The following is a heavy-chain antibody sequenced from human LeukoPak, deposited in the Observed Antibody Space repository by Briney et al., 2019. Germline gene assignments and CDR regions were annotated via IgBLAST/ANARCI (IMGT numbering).Heavy chain of an antibody. CDR2: IRYDGSIK. Sequence: GGSLRLSCAASGFTFSNYGMHWVRQAPGKGLEWVAFIRYDGSIKYYADSVKGRFTPSRDNSKNTLFLQMNSLRAADTALYYCAKEYDIRYYYYYMGVWGKGTTVTISS. V-gene: IGHV3-30*02. CDR1: GFTFSNYG. CDR3: AKEYDIRYYYYYMGV. J-gene: IGHJ6*03. D-gene: IGHD3-22*01.